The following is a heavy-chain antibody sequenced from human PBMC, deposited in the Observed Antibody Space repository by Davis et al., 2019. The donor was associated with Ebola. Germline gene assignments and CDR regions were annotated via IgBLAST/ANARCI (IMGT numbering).Heavy chain of an antibody. V-gene: IGHV6-1*01. Sequence: HSQTLSLTCDISGDSVPSHSGAWNWIRQSPSRGLEWLGRTYYSSKWYKDYAVSVKSRITINLDTSKNQFSLQLNSVTPEDTAVYYCARGWLRGGLDVWGEGTTVTVSS. CDR1: GDSVPSHSGA. D-gene: IGHD5-18*01. CDR3: ARGWLRGGLDV. CDR2: TYYSSKWYK. J-gene: IGHJ6*04.